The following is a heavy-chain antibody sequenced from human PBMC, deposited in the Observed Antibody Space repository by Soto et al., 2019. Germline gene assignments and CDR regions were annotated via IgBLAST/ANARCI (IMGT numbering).Heavy chain of an antibody. CDR2: IYYSGST. D-gene: IGHD6-19*01. Sequence: PSETLSLTCTVSGGSISSYYWSWIRQPPGKGLEWIGYIYYSGSTNYNPSLKSRVTISVDTSKNQFSLKLSSVTAADTAVYYCARENYSSGVNWFDPWGQGPLVTVSS. J-gene: IGHJ5*02. CDR1: GGSISSYY. V-gene: IGHV4-59*01. CDR3: ARENYSSGVNWFDP.